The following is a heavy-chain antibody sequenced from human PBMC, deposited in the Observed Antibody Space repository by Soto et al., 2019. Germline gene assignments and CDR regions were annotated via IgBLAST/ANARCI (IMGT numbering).Heavy chain of an antibody. Sequence: GGSLRLSCAASGFTFSSYAMSWVRQAPGKGLEWVSAISGSGGSTYYADSVKGRFTISRDNSKNTLYLQMNSLRAEDTAVYYCAKGTIFGVVIQPKYYFDYWGQGTLVTVSS. CDR1: GFTFSSYA. V-gene: IGHV3-23*01. CDR3: AKGTIFGVVIQPKYYFDY. J-gene: IGHJ4*02. D-gene: IGHD3-3*01. CDR2: ISGSGGST.